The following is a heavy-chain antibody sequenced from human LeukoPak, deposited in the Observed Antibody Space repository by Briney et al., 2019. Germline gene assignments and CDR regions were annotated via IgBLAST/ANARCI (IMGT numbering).Heavy chain of an antibody. V-gene: IGHV3-7*01. Sequence: GGSLRLSCAASGFTFSTYWMSWVRQVPGKGLEWVANIKQDGSERSYVDSVKGRFTISRDNAKNSLYPQMNSLRAEDTAVYYCASVPLRGDAFDIWGQGTMVTVSS. CDR2: IKQDGSER. J-gene: IGHJ3*02. D-gene: IGHD3-10*02. CDR3: ASVPLRGDAFDI. CDR1: GFTFSTYW.